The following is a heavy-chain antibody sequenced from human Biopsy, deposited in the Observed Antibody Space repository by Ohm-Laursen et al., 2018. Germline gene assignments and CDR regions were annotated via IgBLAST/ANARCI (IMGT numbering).Heavy chain of an antibody. CDR1: GYTLTELS. CDR3: AADINVWNVNY. CDR2: FAPENGKT. Sequence: GPVKVFCKGSGYTLTELSMHWVRQAPGKGLEWMGGFAPENGKTVYAQNFQARVSMTEDTSTDTAYMELRSLRSEDTAVYYCAADINVWNVNYWGQGTQVTVSS. D-gene: IGHD1-1*01. J-gene: IGHJ4*02. V-gene: IGHV1-24*01.